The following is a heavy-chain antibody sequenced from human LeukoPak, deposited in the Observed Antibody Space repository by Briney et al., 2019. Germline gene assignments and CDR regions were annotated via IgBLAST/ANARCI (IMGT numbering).Heavy chain of an antibody. CDR2: SSGSSGST. CDR1: GFTFSSYA. CDR3: AKGPAFYYDSSGSYFDF. V-gene: IGHV3-23*01. J-gene: IGHJ4*02. Sequence: GGSLRLSCAASGFTFSSYAMSWVRQAPGKGLEWVSASSGSSGSTYYADSVKGRSTISRDNSKNTLYLQMNSLRAEDTAVYYCAKGPAFYYDSSGSYFDFWGQGTLVTVSS. D-gene: IGHD3-22*01.